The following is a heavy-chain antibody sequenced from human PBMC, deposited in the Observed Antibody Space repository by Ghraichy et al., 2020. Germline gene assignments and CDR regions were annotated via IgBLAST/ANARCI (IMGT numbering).Heavy chain of an antibody. CDR1: GFTFSNYA. CDR2: ISSDGTNK. Sequence: SLNISCADSGFTFSNYAIHWFRQAPGKGLEWVAVISSDGTNKYYTNSVKGRFTISRDNSKNTLYLQMNSLSTEDTALYFCATQRIAVADQPYFDFWGQGTLVTVSS. V-gene: IGHV3-30*04. CDR3: ATQRIAVADQPYFDF. J-gene: IGHJ4*02. D-gene: IGHD6-19*01.